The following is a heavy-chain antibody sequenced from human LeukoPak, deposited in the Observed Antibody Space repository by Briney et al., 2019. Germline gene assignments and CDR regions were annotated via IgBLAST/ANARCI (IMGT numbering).Heavy chain of an antibody. J-gene: IGHJ3*02. CDR1: GFTFSSYA. CDR2: ISGSGGST. D-gene: IGHD1-7*01. CDR3: AKDYRFGLELGAFDI. V-gene: IGHV3-23*01. Sequence: GGSLRLSCAASGFTFSSYAMSWVRQAPGKGLEWVSAISGSGGSTYYADSVKGRFTISRDNSKNTLYLQMDSLRAEDTAVYYCAKDYRFGLELGAFDIWGQGTMVTVSS.